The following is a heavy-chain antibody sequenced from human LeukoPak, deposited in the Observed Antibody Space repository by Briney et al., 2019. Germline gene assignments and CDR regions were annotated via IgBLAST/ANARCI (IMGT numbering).Heavy chain of an antibody. V-gene: IGHV3-23*01. CDR2: ISAGGSNT. Sequence: GGSLRLSCAASGFTFSNFAMSWVRQAPGKGIEWVSAISAGGSNTYYADSVKGRFTTSRDNSKNTVFLQMNSLRAEDTAVYYCAKPGSSWYTTFDYWGQGTLVTVSS. J-gene: IGHJ4*02. D-gene: IGHD6-13*01. CDR3: AKPGSSWYTTFDY. CDR1: GFTFSNFA.